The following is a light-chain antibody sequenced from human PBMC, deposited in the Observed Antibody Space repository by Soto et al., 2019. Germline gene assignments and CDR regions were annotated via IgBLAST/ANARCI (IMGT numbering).Light chain of an antibody. V-gene: IGLV2-14*01. CDR3: SSYTATNTLVV. Sequence: QSALTQPASVSGSPGQSITISCTGARSDVGNYDYVSWYQQHPGKAPKLIMYAVSHRPSGVSSRFSGSKSGNTASLTISGLQAEYESAYYFSSYTATNTLVVFGTGTTLTVL. CDR1: RSDVGNYDY. CDR2: AVS. J-gene: IGLJ1*01.